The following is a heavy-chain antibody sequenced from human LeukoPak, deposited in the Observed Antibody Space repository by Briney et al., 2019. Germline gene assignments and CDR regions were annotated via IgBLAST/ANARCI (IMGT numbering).Heavy chain of an antibody. D-gene: IGHD3-3*01. V-gene: IGHV1-18*01. CDR2: INTYNGNA. J-gene: IGHJ4*02. CDR3: ARFSKISRGYTIFGVVPSGGDY. Sequence: ASVKVSCKASGYSFITYGISWVRQAPGQGLEWMAWINTYNGNAHYAEKFQGRVGLTTDTSTYTSYMELRSLRSDDTAVYYCARFSKISRGYTIFGVVPSGGDYWGQGTLLTVSS. CDR1: GYSFITYG.